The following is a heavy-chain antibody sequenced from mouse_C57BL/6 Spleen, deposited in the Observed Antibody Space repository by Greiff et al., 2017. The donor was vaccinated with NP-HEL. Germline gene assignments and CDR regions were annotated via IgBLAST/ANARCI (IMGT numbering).Heavy chain of an antibody. CDR2: ISSGGSYT. J-gene: IGHJ2*01. CDR1: GFTFSSYG. Sequence: VQLKESGGDLVKPGGSLKLSCAASGFTFSSYGMSWVRQTPDKRLEWVATISSGGSYTYYPDSVKGRFTISRDNAKNTLYLQMSSLKSEDTAMYYCARHEEVFYYYGSSPYWFDYWGQGTTLTVSS. CDR3: ARHEEVFYYYGSSPYWFDY. V-gene: IGHV5-6*01. D-gene: IGHD1-1*01.